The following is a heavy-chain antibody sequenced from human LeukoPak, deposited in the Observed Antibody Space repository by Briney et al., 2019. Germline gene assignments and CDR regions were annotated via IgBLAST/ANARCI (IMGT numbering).Heavy chain of an antibody. D-gene: IGHD2-2*02. Sequence: GGSLRLSCAASGFIVSKNYLSWVRQAPGNGLEWVSTIYSGGSTYYADSVKGRFTISRDDSRETVYLQMNTLRVEDTAVYFCARLNTRLKTYFDYWGQGTLVAVSS. V-gene: IGHV3-66*04. CDR2: IYSGGST. CDR1: GFIVSKNY. CDR3: ARLNTRLKTYFDY. J-gene: IGHJ4*02.